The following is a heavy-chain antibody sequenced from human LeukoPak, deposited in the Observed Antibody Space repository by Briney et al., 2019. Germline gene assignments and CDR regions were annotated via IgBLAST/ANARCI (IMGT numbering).Heavy chain of an antibody. J-gene: IGHJ4*02. CDR2: ISPGGGTT. D-gene: IGHD1-1*01. V-gene: IGHV3-23*01. Sequence: GGSLRLSCAVSGFAFGSEAMSWVRQSPARGLEWVASISPGGGTTYYADYVKGRFTISRDNSNNTLYVQMNSLRAEDTAVYYCAKVRSGSANWTLRIFDNWGQGTLVTVSS. CDR1: GFAFGSEA. CDR3: AKVRSGSANWTLRIFDN.